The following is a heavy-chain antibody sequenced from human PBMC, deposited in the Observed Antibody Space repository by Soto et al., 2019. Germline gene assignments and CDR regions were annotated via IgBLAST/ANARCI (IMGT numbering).Heavy chain of an antibody. Sequence: QVQLVQSGAEVKKPGSSVKVACKVSGDTFSNYVINWVRQAPGQGLEWMGAIVPIFRTANYVQKFQGRVTITADEFTITAYMELSGLRSDDTATYYCARETSAPGTFREDASDIWGQGTLVTVSS. V-gene: IGHV1-69*12. J-gene: IGHJ3*02. CDR1: GDTFSNYV. CDR3: ARETSAPGTFREDASDI. D-gene: IGHD6-13*01. CDR2: IVPIFRTA.